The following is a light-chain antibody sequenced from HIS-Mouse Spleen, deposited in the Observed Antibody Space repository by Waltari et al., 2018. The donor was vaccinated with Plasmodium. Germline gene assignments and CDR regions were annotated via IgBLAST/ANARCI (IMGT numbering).Light chain of an antibody. Sequence: EIVLTQSPATLSLSPGERATLSFRASPSCSSYLAWYQQKPGQAPRLLIYAASNRATGIPARFSGSGSGTDFTLTISSLEPEDFAVYYCQQRSNWPSLTFGGGTKVEIK. J-gene: IGKJ4*01. CDR3: QQRSNWPSLT. CDR1: PSCSSY. V-gene: IGKV3-11*01. CDR2: AAS.